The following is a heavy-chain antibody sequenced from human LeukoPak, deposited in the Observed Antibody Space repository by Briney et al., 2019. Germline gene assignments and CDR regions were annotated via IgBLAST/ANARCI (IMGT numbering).Heavy chain of an antibody. CDR1: GGSFSGYY. D-gene: IGHD5-18*01. J-gene: IGHJ4*02. V-gene: IGHV4-34*01. Sequence: SETLSLTCAVYGGSFSGYYWSWIRQPPGKGLEWIGEINHSGSTNYNPSLKSRVTISVDTSKNQFSLKLSSVTAADTAVYYCARGTRGYSYGYRPHYFDCWGQGTLVTVSS. CDR3: ARGTRGYSYGYRPHYFDC. CDR2: INHSGST.